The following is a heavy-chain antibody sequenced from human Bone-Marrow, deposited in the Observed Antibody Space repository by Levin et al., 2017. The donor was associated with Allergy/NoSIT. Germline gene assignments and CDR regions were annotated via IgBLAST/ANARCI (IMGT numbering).Heavy chain of an antibody. D-gene: IGHD5-12*01. CDR3: ARDGSHYAFDL. Sequence: GESLKISCAGSGFTFSDPYIDWFRQAPGKRLEWVARIRDRSKGYRIEYAASVEGRFSISRDDSKNSVYLQMNSLKTEDTAVYYCARDGSHYAFDLWGQGTLVTVSS. CDR2: IRDRSKGYRI. J-gene: IGHJ3*01. CDR1: GFTFSDPY. V-gene: IGHV3-72*01.